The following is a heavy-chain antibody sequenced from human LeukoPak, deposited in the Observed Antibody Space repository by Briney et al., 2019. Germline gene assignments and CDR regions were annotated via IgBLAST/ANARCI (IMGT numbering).Heavy chain of an antibody. J-gene: IGHJ6*03. V-gene: IGHV6-1*01. Sequence: SQTLSLTCAISGDRVSSNSAAWNWIRQSPSRGLEWLGRTYYRSKWYNDYAVSVKSRITINPDTSKNQFSLQLNSVTPEDTAVYYCARDREVTKRYYYYMDVWGKGTTVTVSS. D-gene: IGHD4-11*01. CDR3: ARDREVTKRYYYYMDV. CDR2: TYYRSKWYN. CDR1: GDRVSSNSAA.